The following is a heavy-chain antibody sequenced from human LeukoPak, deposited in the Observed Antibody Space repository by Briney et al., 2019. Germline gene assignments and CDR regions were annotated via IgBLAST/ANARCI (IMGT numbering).Heavy chain of an antibody. D-gene: IGHD5-12*01. CDR1: GFTFSDYS. CDR2: ISYDGSNK. V-gene: IGHV3-30*18. J-gene: IGHJ4*02. CDR3: AKVRSRNIVATMNFDY. Sequence: GGSLRLSCAASGFTFSDYSMNWVRQAPGKGLEWVAVISYDGSNKYYADSVKGRFTISRDNSKNTLYLQMNSLRAEDTAVYYCAKVRSRNIVATMNFDYWGQGTLVTVSS.